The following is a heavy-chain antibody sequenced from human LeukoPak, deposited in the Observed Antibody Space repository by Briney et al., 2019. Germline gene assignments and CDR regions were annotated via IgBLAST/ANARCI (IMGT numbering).Heavy chain of an antibody. CDR2: ISYDGSNK. Sequence: GGSLRLSCAASGFTCSSYGMHWVRQAPGKGLEWVAVISYDGSNKYYADSVKGRFTISRDNSKNTLYLQMNSLRAEDTAVYYCAKSSLLWFGEWFYYYYYMDVWGKGTTVTISS. V-gene: IGHV3-30*18. D-gene: IGHD3-10*01. CDR3: AKSSLLWFGEWFYYYYYMDV. CDR1: GFTCSSYG. J-gene: IGHJ6*03.